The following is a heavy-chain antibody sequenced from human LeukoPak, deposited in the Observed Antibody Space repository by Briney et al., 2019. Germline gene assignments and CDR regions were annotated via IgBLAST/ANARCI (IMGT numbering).Heavy chain of an antibody. Sequence: SETLSLTCAVYGGSFSGYYWSWIRQPPGKGLEWIGEINHSGSTNYNPSLKSRFTISVDTSKNQFSLKLSSVTAADTAVYYCARGRRTYYDSSGYYHLDYWGQGTLVTVSS. CDR3: ARGRRTYYDSSGYYHLDY. V-gene: IGHV4-34*01. J-gene: IGHJ4*02. D-gene: IGHD3-22*01. CDR1: GGSFSGYY. CDR2: INHSGST.